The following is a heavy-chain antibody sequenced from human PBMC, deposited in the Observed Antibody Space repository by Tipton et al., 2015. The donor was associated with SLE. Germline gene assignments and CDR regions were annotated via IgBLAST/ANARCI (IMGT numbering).Heavy chain of an antibody. CDR3: ARLSAYYRVFDL. CDR1: GGSITSHY. V-gene: IGHV4-59*08. Sequence: LFLTCSVSGGSITSHYWTWIRQSPGKEFEWLAYVSYTGSATYNPSLRSRVSILLDTSENQFSLRVTSVTAADTAVYYCARLSAYYRVFDLWGQGTLVTVSS. D-gene: IGHD3-3*01. J-gene: IGHJ4*02. CDR2: VSYTGSA.